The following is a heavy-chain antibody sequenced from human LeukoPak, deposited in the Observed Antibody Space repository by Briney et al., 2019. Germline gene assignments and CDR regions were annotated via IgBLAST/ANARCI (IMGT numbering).Heavy chain of an antibody. D-gene: IGHD2-2*01. V-gene: IGHV4-4*07. CDR3: ARGTGTIPYYMDV. J-gene: IGHJ6*03. CDR2: IHTSGST. Sequence: PSETLSLTCTVSGVSISSYYWSWIRQPAGKGLEWIGRIHTSGSTNYNTSLKSRVTMSVDTSKNQFSLKLSSVTAADTAVYYCARGTGTIPYYMDVWGKGTTVTVSS. CDR1: GVSISSYY.